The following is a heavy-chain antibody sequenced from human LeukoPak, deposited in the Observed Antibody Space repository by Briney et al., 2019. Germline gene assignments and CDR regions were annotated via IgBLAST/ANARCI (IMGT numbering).Heavy chain of an antibody. J-gene: IGHJ4*02. CDR2: IWYDGSNK. V-gene: IGHV3-33*06. D-gene: IGHD3-10*01. CDR1: GFTFSSYG. Sequence: GRSLRLSCAASGFTFSSYGMHWVRQAPGKGLEWVAVIWYDGSNKYYADSVKGRFTISRDNSRNTMYLQMDSLRAEDTAVYYCAKEYDSGGYGANFDYWGQGTLVTVSS. CDR3: AKEYDSGGYGANFDY.